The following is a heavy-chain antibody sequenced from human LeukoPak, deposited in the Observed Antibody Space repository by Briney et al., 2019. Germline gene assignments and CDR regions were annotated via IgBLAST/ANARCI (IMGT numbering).Heavy chain of an antibody. CDR1: GLTFSSYS. CDR3: ARLLLSYCGGDCYFG. Sequence: GGSLRLSCAASGLTFSSYSMNWVRQAPGKGLEWVSYTSTGSSTIYYADSVKGRFTISRDNAKNSLHLQMNSLRDEDTAVYYCARLLLSYCGGDCYFGWGQGTLVTVSS. CDR2: TSTGSSTI. D-gene: IGHD2-21*01. J-gene: IGHJ4*02. V-gene: IGHV3-48*02.